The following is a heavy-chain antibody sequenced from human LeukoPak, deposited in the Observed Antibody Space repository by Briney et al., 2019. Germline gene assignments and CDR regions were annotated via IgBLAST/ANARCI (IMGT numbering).Heavy chain of an antibody. CDR3: ARDYIGFDY. CDR1: GFTFSSYG. V-gene: IGHV3-33*01. J-gene: IGHJ4*02. CDR2: IWSDGSSK. Sequence: HPGGSLRLSCAASGFTFSSYGMHWVRQAPGKGLEWVAVIWSDGSSKHYADSVKGRFTISRDNAKNSLYLQMNSLRDEDTAVYYCARDYIGFDYWGQGTLVTVSS.